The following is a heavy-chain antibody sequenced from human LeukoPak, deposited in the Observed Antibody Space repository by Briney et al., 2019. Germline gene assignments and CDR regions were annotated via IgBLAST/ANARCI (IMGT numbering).Heavy chain of an antibody. CDR2: ISWSSGSI. Sequence: GGSLRLSCAASGFTFDDYAMHWVRQAPGKGLEWVSGISWSSGSIGYADSVKGRFTISRDNAKNSLYLQMNSLRAEDTALYYCAKASGYSYGTPDAFDIWGQGTMVTVSS. V-gene: IGHV3-9*01. D-gene: IGHD5-18*01. CDR3: AKASGYSYGTPDAFDI. CDR1: GFTFDDYA. J-gene: IGHJ3*02.